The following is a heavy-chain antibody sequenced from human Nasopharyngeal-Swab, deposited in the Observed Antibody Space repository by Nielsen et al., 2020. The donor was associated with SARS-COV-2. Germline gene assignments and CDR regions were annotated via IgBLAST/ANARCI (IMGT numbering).Heavy chain of an antibody. D-gene: IGHD6-19*01. Sequence: GRSLSLSCAASGFTFSSYWMSWVRQAPGKGLEWVANIKQDGSEKYYVDSVKGRFTISRDNAKNSLYLQMNSLRAEDTAVYYCARDFRDSAAVAGTVGAFDIWGQGTMVTVSS. CDR2: IKQDGSEK. V-gene: IGHV3-7*01. CDR3: ARDFRDSAAVAGTVGAFDI. CDR1: GFTFSSYW. J-gene: IGHJ3*02.